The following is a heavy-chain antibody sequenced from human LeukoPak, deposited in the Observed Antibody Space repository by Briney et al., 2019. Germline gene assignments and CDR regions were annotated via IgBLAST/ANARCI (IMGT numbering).Heavy chain of an antibody. CDR2: INSDGSST. CDR3: ARDYGDAFDV. J-gene: IGHJ3*01. Sequence: GGSLILSCAASGFTFSNYWMHWVRQAPGKGLVWVSLINSDGSSTNYADSVKGRFTISRDNAKNTLYLQMNSLRAEDTAVYYCARDYGDAFDVWGQGTMVTVSS. D-gene: IGHD4-17*01. V-gene: IGHV3-74*01. CDR1: GFTFSNYW.